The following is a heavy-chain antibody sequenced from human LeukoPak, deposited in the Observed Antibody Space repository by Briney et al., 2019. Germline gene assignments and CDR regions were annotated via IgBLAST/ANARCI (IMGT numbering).Heavy chain of an antibody. CDR3: ARDKVYDFWSGYYNPFDY. J-gene: IGHJ4*02. CDR1: GVTFSSYS. D-gene: IGHD3-3*01. V-gene: IGHV3-21*01. CDR2: ISSSSNYI. Sequence: GGSLRLSCAAAGVTFSSYSMNWVRQAPGKGLEWVSSISSSSNYIYYADSVKGRFTISRDNAKNSLYLQMNSLRAEDTAVYYCARDKVYDFWSGYYNPFDYWGQGTLVTVSS.